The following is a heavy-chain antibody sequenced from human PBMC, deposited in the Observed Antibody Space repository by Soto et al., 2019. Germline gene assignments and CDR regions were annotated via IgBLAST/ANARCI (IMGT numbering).Heavy chain of an antibody. V-gene: IGHV1-46*01. Sequence: QVQLVQSGAEVKKPGASVKVSCKASGYTFTSYYMHWVRQAPGQGLEWMGIINPSGGSTSYAQKFQGRVTMTRDTSTSTVYMELSSLRSEDTAVYYCARVQGPGYYYYGMDVWGQGTTVTVSS. CDR3: ARVQGPGYYYYGMDV. CDR2: INPSGGST. J-gene: IGHJ6*02. CDR1: GYTFTSYY.